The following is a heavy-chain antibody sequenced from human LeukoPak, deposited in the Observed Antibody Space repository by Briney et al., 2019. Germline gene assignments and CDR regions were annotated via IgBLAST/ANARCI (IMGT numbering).Heavy chain of an antibody. V-gene: IGHV1-69*05. Sequence: RASVKVSCKASGGTFSSYAISWVRQAPGQGLEWMGGIIPIFGTANYAQKFQGRVTMTRDTSTSTVYMELSSLRSEDTAVYYCARDRDSIAVAGTNWFDPWGQGTLVTVSS. CDR3: ARDRDSIAVAGTNWFDP. D-gene: IGHD6-19*01. J-gene: IGHJ5*02. CDR1: GGTFSSYA. CDR2: IIPIFGTA.